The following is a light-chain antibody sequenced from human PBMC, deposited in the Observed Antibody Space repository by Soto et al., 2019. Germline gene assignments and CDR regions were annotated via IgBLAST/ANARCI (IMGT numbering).Light chain of an antibody. J-gene: IGLJ1*01. V-gene: IGLV2-14*01. CDR2: EVS. CDR3: SSYTSSSGV. CDR1: SSDVGGYNY. Sequence: QSVLAQPASVSGSPGQSITISCTVTSSDVGGYNYVSWYQQHPGKAPKLMIYEVSNRPSGVSNRFSGSKSGNTASLIISGLQAEDEADYYCSSYTSSSGVFGTGTKVTVL.